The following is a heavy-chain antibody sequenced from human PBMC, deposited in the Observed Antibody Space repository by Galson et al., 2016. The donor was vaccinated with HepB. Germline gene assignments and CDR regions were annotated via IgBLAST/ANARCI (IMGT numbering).Heavy chain of an antibody. D-gene: IGHD3-22*01. V-gene: IGHV3-11*01. CDR1: GFVFSDYF. CDR2: ISDSGSSR. J-gene: IGHJ3*01. Sequence: SLRLSCAASGFVFSDYFMSWIRQVPGKGLEWVSFISDSGSSRLYADSVKGLFTISRDTAKNSVYLQMNGLRVEDTAVYYCAREVLFSSGYYDVFDLWGQGTMVTVSP. CDR3: AREVLFSSGYYDVFDL.